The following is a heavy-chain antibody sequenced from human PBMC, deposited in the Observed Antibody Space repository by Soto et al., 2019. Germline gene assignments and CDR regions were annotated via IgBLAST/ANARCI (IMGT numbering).Heavy chain of an antibody. D-gene: IGHD1-26*01. Sequence: SVKVSCKASGGTFSTYTISWVRQAPGQGLEWMGRINPFLGIANYAQNFQGRVTLTADKSTSTPYMELSSLTSADTAVYYSTRVPGHSGSHKRGEDAFDIWGQGTMVTVSS. CDR3: TRVPGHSGSHKRGEDAFDI. CDR1: GGTFSTYT. J-gene: IGHJ3*02. V-gene: IGHV1-69*02. CDR2: INPFLGIA.